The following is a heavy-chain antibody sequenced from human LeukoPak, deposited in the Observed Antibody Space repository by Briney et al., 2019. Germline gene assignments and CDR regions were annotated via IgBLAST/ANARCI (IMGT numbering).Heavy chain of an antibody. D-gene: IGHD3-3*01. CDR3: ARGPYFDYWSGDYPFDY. V-gene: IGHV3-74*01. J-gene: IGHJ4*02. Sequence: GGSLRLSCAASGFTFSSYWMHWVRQAPGKGLVWVSRINSDGSSTSYADSVKGRFTTSRDNAKNTLYLQMNSLRAEDTAVYYCARGPYFDYWSGDYPFDYWGQGTLVTVSS. CDR2: INSDGSST. CDR1: GFTFSSYW.